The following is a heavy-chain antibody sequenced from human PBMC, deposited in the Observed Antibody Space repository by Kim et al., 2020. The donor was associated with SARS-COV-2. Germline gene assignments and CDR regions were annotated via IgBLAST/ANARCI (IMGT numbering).Heavy chain of an antibody. CDR1: GGSSSGYY. D-gene: IGHD3-9*01. V-gene: IGHV4-34*01. CDR3: ARGLGYFDWLLYGSFDY. J-gene: IGHJ4*02. Sequence: SETLSLTCADYGGSSSGYYWSWIRQSPGKGLEWIGVISHSGSTNYNPSLKSRVTISLDMSKSQFSLNLSSVTAADTAVYFCARGLGYFDWLLYGSFDYWGQGALVIVSS. CDR2: ISHSGST.